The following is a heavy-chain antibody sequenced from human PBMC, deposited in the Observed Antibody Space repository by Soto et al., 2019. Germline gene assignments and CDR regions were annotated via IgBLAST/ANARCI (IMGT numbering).Heavy chain of an antibody. Sequence: SETLSLTCTVSGASIRSGAYWGWIRQPPGKGLEWIGSIYSIGNTYYNPSLKSGVTISADTSKNQFSLKLSSVTAADTAVYYCARTPTPWGQGTLVTVSS. J-gene: IGHJ5*02. CDR3: ARTPTP. CDR1: GASIRSGAY. CDR2: IYSIGNT. D-gene: IGHD1-26*01. V-gene: IGHV4-38-2*02.